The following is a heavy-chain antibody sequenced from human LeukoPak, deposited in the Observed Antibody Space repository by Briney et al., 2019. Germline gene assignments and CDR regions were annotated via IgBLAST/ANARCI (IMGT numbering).Heavy chain of an antibody. J-gene: IGHJ4*02. Sequence: AGGSLRLSCAASGFTFTNYGMHWVRQAPGKGREWVALITYDGYHKYYSDSVKGRFTISSDTSKNTLYLQMNSLRAEDTAVYYCARDLSPVVRASPMGYWGQGTPVTVSS. CDR2: ITYDGYHK. D-gene: IGHD3-10*01. CDR3: ARDLSPVVRASPMGY. CDR1: GFTFTNYG. V-gene: IGHV3-30*03.